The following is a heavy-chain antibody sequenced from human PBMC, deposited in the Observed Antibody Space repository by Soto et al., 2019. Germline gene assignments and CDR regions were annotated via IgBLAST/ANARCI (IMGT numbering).Heavy chain of an antibody. CDR2: IDPSDSYT. CDR3: ARVVGGSNYFDY. D-gene: IGHD1-26*01. Sequence: GESLKISCKGSGYSFTSYWINWVRQMPGKGLEWMGKIDPSDSYTKYSPSFQGHVTISADKSISTAYLQWSSPKASDTAMYYCARVVGGSNYFDYWGQGTLVTVSS. V-gene: IGHV5-10-1*01. CDR1: GYSFTSYW. J-gene: IGHJ4*02.